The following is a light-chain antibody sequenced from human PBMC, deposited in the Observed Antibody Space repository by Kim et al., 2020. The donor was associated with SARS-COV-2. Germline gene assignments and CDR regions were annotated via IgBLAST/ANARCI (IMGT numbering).Light chain of an antibody. CDR2: KAS. V-gene: IGKV1-5*03. Sequence: LSASVGDRVTITCRASQSVSSWLAWYQQKPRKAPNLLIYKASSLETGVPSRFSGSGSGTEFTLTISSLQPDDVATYYCQQYDHYTSFGQGTKLEI. CDR1: QSVSSW. J-gene: IGKJ1*01. CDR3: QQYDHYTS.